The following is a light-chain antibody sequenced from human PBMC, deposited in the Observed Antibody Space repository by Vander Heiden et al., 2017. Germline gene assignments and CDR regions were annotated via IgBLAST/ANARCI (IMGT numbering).Light chain of an antibody. V-gene: IGKV1-5*03. CDR1: QSISSW. J-gene: IGKJ1*01. CDR3: QQYNSYSRT. CDR2: KAS. Sequence: DIQMTQSPSTLSASVGDRDTITCRASQSISSWLAWYQQKPGKAPKLLIYKASSLESGVPSRFRGSGSGTEFTLTISSLQPDDFATYYCQQYNSYSRTFGQGTKVEIK.